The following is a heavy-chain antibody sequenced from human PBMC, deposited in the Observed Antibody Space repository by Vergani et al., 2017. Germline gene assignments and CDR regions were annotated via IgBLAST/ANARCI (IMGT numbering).Heavy chain of an antibody. Sequence: QMQLVQSGPEVKKPGTSVKVSCKASGFTFTSSAMQLVRQARGQRLEWIGWIVVGSGNTNYAQKFQERVTITRDMSTSTAYMELSSLRSEDTAVYYCAAGFGELFSSDAFDIWGQGTMVTVSS. CDR2: IVVGSGNT. CDR3: AAGFGELFSSDAFDI. D-gene: IGHD3-10*01. V-gene: IGHV1-58*02. CDR1: GFTFTSSA. J-gene: IGHJ3*02.